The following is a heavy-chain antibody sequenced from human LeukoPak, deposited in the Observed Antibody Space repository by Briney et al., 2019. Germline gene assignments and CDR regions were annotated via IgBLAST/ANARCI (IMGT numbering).Heavy chain of an antibody. CDR1: GYTFTSHG. Sequence: ASVKVSCTASGYTFTSHGFTWVRQAPGQGLEWMGSISTSNGNRIYAQTLQGRVTMTTDTSTSTAFVELRSLRSDDTAVYYCARDPGSAWYDYWGQGTLVTVSS. CDR3: ARDPGSAWYDY. J-gene: IGHJ4*02. D-gene: IGHD6-19*01. CDR2: ISTSNGNR. V-gene: IGHV1-18*04.